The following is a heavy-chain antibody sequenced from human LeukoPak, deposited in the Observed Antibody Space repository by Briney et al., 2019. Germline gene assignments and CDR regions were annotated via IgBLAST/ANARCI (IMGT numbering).Heavy chain of an antibody. CDR1: GFTFSNYA. Sequence: GGSLRLSCAASGFTFSNYAMNWVRQAPGKRLEWVSSITGNGRDTYYADSVKGRIAISRDSSKNTVYLQMNSLRPEDTALYYCAKGTRTSCTGATCYDFDSWGQGTLVTVSS. D-gene: IGHD2-2*01. CDR3: AKGTRTSCTGATCYDFDS. CDR2: ITGNGRDT. J-gene: IGHJ4*02. V-gene: IGHV3-23*01.